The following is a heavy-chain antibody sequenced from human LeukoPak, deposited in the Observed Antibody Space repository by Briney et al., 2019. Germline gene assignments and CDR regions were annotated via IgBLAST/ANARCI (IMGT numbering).Heavy chain of an antibody. CDR2: INSDGSST. Sequence: GGSLRLSCAASGFTFSSYWMHWVRQAPGKGLVWVSRINSDGSSTSYADSVKGRFTISRDNAKNTLYLQMNSLRAEDTALYYCAKDYTAMARGLDYWGQGTLVTVSS. V-gene: IGHV3-74*01. CDR1: GFTFSSYW. D-gene: IGHD5-18*01. J-gene: IGHJ4*02. CDR3: AKDYTAMARGLDY.